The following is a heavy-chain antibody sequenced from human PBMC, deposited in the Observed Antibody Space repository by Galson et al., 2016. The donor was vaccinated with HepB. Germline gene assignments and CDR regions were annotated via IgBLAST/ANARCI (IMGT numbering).Heavy chain of an antibody. Sequence: SLSLLCSSGFLFRSYGMHWVRQAPGKGLEWVAADSMDGRRKFYSDSVKGRFTISRDNSNNMLFLQMDSLRPDDTAVYYCAKRHEYCPPVGCSVDYWGQGTLVSVSS. D-gene: IGHD2/OR15-2a*01. CDR1: GFLFRSYG. CDR2: DSMDGRRK. J-gene: IGHJ4*02. V-gene: IGHV3-30*18. CDR3: AKRHEYCPPVGCSVDY.